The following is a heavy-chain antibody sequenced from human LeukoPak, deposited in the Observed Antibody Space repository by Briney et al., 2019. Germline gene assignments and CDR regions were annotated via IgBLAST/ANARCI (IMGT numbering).Heavy chain of an antibody. D-gene: IGHD3-16*01. CDR1: GGSISSSSYY. J-gene: IGHJ4*02. V-gene: IGHV4-39*01. Sequence: SETLSLTCTVSGGSISSSSYYWGWIRQPPGKELEWIGSIYYSGSPYYNPPLKSRVTISVDTSKNQFSLKLSSVTAADTAVYYCARQERGAGESFDYWGQGTLVTVSS. CDR2: IYYSGSP. CDR3: ARQERGAGESFDY.